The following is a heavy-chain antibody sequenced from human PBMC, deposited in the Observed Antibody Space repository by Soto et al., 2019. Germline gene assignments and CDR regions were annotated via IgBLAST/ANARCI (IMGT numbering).Heavy chain of an antibody. CDR3: ARESEDLTSNFDY. CDR1: GFTFTRYS. J-gene: IGHJ4*02. CDR2: ISSTTNYI. Sequence: GGSLRLSCAASGFTFTRYSMNWVRQAPGKGLEWVSSISSTTNYIYYGDSMKGRFTISRGNAKNSLYLEMNSLRAEDTAVYYCARESEDLTSNFDYWGQGTMVTVSS. V-gene: IGHV3-21*06.